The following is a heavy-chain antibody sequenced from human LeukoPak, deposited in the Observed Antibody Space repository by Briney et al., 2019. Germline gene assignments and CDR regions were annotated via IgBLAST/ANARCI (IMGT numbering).Heavy chain of an antibody. CDR1: GYTFTGYF. J-gene: IGHJ4*02. D-gene: IGHD1-26*01. CDR3: ATTKWELRPPFDY. V-gene: IGHV1-2*02. Sequence: ASVKVSCKASGYTFTGYFMHWVRQAPGQGLEWMGWINPNSGGTNYAQKFQGRVTMTRDTSISTAYMELSSLRSDDSAVYYCATTKWELRPPFDYWGQGTLVTVSS. CDR2: INPNSGGT.